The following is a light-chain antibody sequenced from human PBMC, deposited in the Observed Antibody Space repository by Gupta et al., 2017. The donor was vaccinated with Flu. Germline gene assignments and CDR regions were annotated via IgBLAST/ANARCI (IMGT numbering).Light chain of an antibody. Sequence: QLVLPRSPSASASLGASVKLTCTLSSGHSSYAIAWHQQQPAKGPRYLMKLNSDGSHTKGDGIPARFSGSSSGAERYLTISSLQAEDEADYYWQTGGTGIGVFGGGTKLTVL. CDR1: SGHSSYA. CDR3: QTGGTGIGV. V-gene: IGLV4-69*01. J-gene: IGLJ2*01. CDR2: LNSDGSH.